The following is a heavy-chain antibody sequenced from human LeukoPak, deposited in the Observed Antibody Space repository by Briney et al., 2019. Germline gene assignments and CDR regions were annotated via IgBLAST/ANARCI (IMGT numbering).Heavy chain of an antibody. CDR2: ISAYNGNT. CDR3: ASYDQSPPGYYGMDV. D-gene: IGHD5-12*01. Sequence: VSVKVSCKASGYTFTSYGISWVRQAPGQGLEWMGWISAYNGNTNYAQKLQGRVTMTTDTSTSTAYMELRSLRSDDTAVYYCASYDQSPPGYYGMDVWGQGTTVTVSS. V-gene: IGHV1-18*01. CDR1: GYTFTSYG. J-gene: IGHJ6*02.